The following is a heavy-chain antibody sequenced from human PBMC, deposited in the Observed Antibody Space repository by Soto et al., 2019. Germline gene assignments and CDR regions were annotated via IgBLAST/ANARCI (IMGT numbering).Heavy chain of an antibody. CDR1: GFTFSNYN. Sequence: DVQLVESGGGLVKPGGSLRLSCTASGFTFSNYNMNWVRQAPGKGLEWVSYISTGSGYIHYADSVKGRFTISRDNTKNSLYLQMSSLRAEDTAVYYCARDDGLGIDSWGQGTLVTVSS. D-gene: IGHD7-27*01. CDR2: ISTGSGYI. J-gene: IGHJ4*02. CDR3: ARDDGLGIDS. V-gene: IGHV3-21*01.